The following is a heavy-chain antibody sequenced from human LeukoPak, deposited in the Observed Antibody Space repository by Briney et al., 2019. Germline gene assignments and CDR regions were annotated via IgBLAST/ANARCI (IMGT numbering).Heavy chain of an antibody. CDR1: GFTFSSYA. V-gene: IGHV3-21*01. D-gene: IGHD3-22*01. CDR2: ISYSSSYI. J-gene: IGHJ4*02. Sequence: GGSLRLSCAASGFTFSSYAVRCVRHSPVKGLECVSSISYSSSYIYYADSVKGRFTISRDNAKNSLYLQMNSLRAEDTAVYYCARDRHYYDSSGRDYWGQGTLVTVSS. CDR3: ARDRHYYDSSGRDY.